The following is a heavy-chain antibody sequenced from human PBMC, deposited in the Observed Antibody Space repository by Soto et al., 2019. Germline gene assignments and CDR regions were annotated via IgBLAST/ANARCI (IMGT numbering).Heavy chain of an antibody. CDR1: GGSVSSDSYY. J-gene: IGHJ4*02. Sequence: SETLSLTCTVSGGSVSSDSYYWSWNRQPPGQRLEWIGYISNSGRGSTGSNPSLKSRVTISVDTTKNQFSLRLTSVTAADTAMYYCARDINYDSDTSRPDPYYFDYWGPGTLVTVSS. D-gene: IGHD3-10*01. V-gene: IGHV4-61*01. CDR3: ARDINYDSDTSRPDPYYFDY. CDR2: ISNSGRGST.